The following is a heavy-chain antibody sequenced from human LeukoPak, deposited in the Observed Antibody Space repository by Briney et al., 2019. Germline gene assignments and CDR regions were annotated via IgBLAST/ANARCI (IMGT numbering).Heavy chain of an antibody. CDR1: GFTVSSNY. CDR3: ALAGYRSSGLGV. D-gene: IGHD6-13*01. J-gene: IGHJ4*02. CDR2: IYSDGRT. Sequence: GGSLRLSCAGSGFTVSSNYMTWVRQAPGKGLEWVSVIYSDGRTYYADSVKGRFTISRDNSKNAVYLQMNSLRAEDTALYYCALAGYRSSGLGVWGQGTLVTVSS. V-gene: IGHV3-53*01.